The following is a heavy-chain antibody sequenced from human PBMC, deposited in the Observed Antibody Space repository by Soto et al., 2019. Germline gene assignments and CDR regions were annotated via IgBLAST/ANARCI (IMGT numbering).Heavy chain of an antibody. CDR2: IVVGSGNT. D-gene: IGHD1-26*01. CDR3: VAVKSRGHVGGNDV. V-gene: IGHV1-58*02. J-gene: IGHJ6*02. CDR1: GFTFTSSA. Sequence: SVKVSCKASGFTFTSSAMQWVRQARGQRLEWIGWIVVGSGNTNYAQKFQERVTITRDMSTSTAYMELSSLRSEDTAVYYCVAVKSRGHVGGNDVRAQGTTVTISS.